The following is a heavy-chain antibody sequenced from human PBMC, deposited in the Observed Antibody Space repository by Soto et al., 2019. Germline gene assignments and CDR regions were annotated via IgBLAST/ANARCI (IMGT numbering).Heavy chain of an antibody. J-gene: IGHJ6*03. V-gene: IGHV4-34*01. CDR2: INHLGSI. Sequence: SETMSVTCVVSGGSLGDYFLSWIRQPPGMALEWIGEINHLGSINYNPSLKSRVTMSVDTSKNQFSLTLNSVTAADTATYYCARGGISHWAYFYYMDVWDRGTTVTVSS. CDR3: ARGGISHWAYFYYMDV. D-gene: IGHD2-21*01. CDR1: GGSLGDYF.